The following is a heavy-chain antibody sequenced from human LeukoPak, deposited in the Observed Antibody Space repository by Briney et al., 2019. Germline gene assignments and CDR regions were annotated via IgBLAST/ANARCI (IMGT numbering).Heavy chain of an antibody. D-gene: IGHD1-14*01. Sequence: SETLSLTCTVSGGSISSYYWSWIRQPPGKGLEWIGYIYYSGSTNYNPSLKSRVTISVDTSKNQFSLKLSSVTAADTAVYYCARFQYNANYYFDYWGQGTLVTVSS. CDR3: ARFQYNANYYFDY. CDR2: IYYSGST. CDR1: GGSISSYY. V-gene: IGHV4-59*08. J-gene: IGHJ4*02.